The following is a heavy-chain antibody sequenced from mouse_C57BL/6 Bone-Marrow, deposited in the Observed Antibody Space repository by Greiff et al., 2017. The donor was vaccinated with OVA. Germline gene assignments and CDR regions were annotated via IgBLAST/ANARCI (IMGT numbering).Heavy chain of an antibody. V-gene: IGHV5-17*01. Sequence: EVQLVESGGGLVKPGGSLKLSCAASGFTFSDYGMHWVRQAPEQGLEWVAYISSGRSTIYSADKVKGRFTISRDNASNNLFLQMTSLRSEDTAMYYCARALLPYAIDYWGQGTSVTVSS. CDR2: ISSGRSTI. J-gene: IGHJ4*01. CDR3: ARALLPYAIDY. D-gene: IGHD2-10*01. CDR1: GFTFSDYG.